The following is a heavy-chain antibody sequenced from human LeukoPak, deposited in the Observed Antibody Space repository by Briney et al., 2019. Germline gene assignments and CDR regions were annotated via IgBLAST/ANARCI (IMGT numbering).Heavy chain of an antibody. D-gene: IGHD2-21*02. J-gene: IGHJ3*02. CDR2: INADGSST. Sequence: PGGSLRLSCAASGFTFISYWMHWVRQEPGKGLGWVSRINADGSSTSYADSVKGRFTISRDNAKNTLQLQMNTLRAEDTAVYYCARTATDAFDIWGQGTMVTVSS. V-gene: IGHV3-74*01. CDR3: ARTATDAFDI. CDR1: GFTFISYW.